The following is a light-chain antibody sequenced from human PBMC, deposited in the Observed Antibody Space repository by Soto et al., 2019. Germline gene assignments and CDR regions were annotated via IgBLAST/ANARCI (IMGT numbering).Light chain of an antibody. CDR2: DAS. CDR3: QQRSNWPL. CDR1: QSVSSF. Sequence: EIVLTQSPATLSLSPGERATLSCRASQSVSSFLAWYQQKPGQAPRLLIYDASNRATGIPARFSGSGSGTDFTLTIRSLEPEDFAVYYCQQRSNWPLFGPGTKVEIK. J-gene: IGKJ3*01. V-gene: IGKV3-11*01.